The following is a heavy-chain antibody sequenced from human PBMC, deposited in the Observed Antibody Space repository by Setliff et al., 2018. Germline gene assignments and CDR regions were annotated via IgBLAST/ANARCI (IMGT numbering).Heavy chain of an antibody. CDR1: GGSITRGSYY. CDR3: ARLSWNGLRYYGLDV. V-gene: IGHV4-61*01. D-gene: IGHD3-3*01. CDR2: IQKSGGT. Sequence: SETLSLTCTVSGGSITRGSYYWSWIRQPPGKGLESIGYIQKSGGTNYNPALKSRVTISVDTSTNQLSLKLRSVTAADTAVYYCARLSWNGLRYYGLDVWGQGTTVTVSS. J-gene: IGHJ6*02.